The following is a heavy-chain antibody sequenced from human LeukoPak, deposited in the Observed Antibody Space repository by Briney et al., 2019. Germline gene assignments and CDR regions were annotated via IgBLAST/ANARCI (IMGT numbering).Heavy chain of an antibody. D-gene: IGHD1-14*01. J-gene: IGHJ4*02. CDR3: ARAQRYHQND. CDR2: IYSGGST. CDR1: GFTFSSYA. V-gene: IGHV3-53*04. Sequence: PGGSLRLSCAASGFTFSSYAMSWVRQAPGKGLEWVSVIYSGGSTYYADSVKGRFTISRHNSKNTLYLQMNSLRAEDTAVYYCARAQRYHQNDWGQGTLVTVSS.